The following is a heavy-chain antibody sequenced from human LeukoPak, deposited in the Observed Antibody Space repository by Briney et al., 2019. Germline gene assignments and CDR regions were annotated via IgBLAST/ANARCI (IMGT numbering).Heavy chain of an antibody. CDR2: ISGSGGTT. V-gene: IGHV3-23*01. CDR3: AIARGYFEY. CDR1: GFTFSSYG. Sequence: PGGSLRLSCAASGFTFSSYGMAWVRQAPGKGLEWVSAISGSGGTTYYADSVKGRFTISRENSKNTLYLQMNSLRAEDTAVYYCAIARGYFEYWGQGTLVTVSS. D-gene: IGHD3-10*01. J-gene: IGHJ4*02.